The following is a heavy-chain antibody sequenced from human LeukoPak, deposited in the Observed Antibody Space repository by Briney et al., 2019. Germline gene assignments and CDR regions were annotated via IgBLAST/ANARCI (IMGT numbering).Heavy chain of an antibody. CDR1: GFTFSSRA. J-gene: IGHJ4*02. D-gene: IGHD2-2*01. Sequence: PGGSLRLSCADSGFTFSSRAMSWVRQAPGKGLQWVSVISESGDTTYYADSAKGRFTISRDISRNTLYLQMHSLRAEDTAVYYCAKVGWTSSGPSDYWGQGTLVTVSS. V-gene: IGHV3-23*01. CDR2: ISESGDTT. CDR3: AKVGWTSSGPSDY.